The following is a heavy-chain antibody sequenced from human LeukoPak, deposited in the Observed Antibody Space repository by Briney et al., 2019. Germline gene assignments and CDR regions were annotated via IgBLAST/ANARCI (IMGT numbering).Heavy chain of an antibody. Sequence: GRSLRLSCAASEFTFNNHDMHWVRQASGKGLEWVAAISYDGRNKYYADSVKGRFTISRDNSKNTLNLQMNSLRTEDTAVFYCAKPRDIDSWAFDVWGQGTMVTVSS. CDR3: AKPRDIDSWAFDV. V-gene: IGHV3-30*18. CDR2: ISYDGRNK. J-gene: IGHJ3*01. D-gene: IGHD2-15*01. CDR1: EFTFNNHD.